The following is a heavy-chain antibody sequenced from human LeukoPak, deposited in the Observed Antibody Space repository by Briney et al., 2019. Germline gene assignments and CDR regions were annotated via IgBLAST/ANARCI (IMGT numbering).Heavy chain of an antibody. CDR2: IKSKAGGETT. V-gene: IGHV3-15*01. CDR3: ATTRGINGYDLGH. J-gene: IGHJ4*02. Sequence: GGSLRLSCAASAASGFIFNNAWMSWVRQAPGKGLEWIGRIKSKAGGETTDYVAPVKGRFTISRDDSKTTLYLQMNSLKTEDTGVYYCATTRGINGYDLGHWGQGALVTVSS. CDR1: GFIFNNAW. D-gene: IGHD5-12*01.